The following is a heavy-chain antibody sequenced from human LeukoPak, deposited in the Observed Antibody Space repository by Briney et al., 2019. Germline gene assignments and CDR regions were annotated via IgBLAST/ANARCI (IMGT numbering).Heavy chain of an antibody. Sequence: GASVKVSRKASGYTFTGYYMHWVRQAPGQGLEWMGWINPNSGGTNYAQKFQGRVTMTRDTSISTAYMGLSRLRSDDTAVYYCARDVFLTGTVYSGDPWGQGTLVTVSS. CDR3: ARDVFLTGTVYSGDP. J-gene: IGHJ5*02. CDR1: GYTFTGYY. CDR2: INPNSGGT. D-gene: IGHD3-9*01. V-gene: IGHV1-2*02.